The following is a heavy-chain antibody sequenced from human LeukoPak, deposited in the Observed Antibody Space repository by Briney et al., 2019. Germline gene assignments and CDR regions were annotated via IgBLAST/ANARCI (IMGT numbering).Heavy chain of an antibody. Sequence: SVKVSCEASGGTFSSYAISWVRQAPGQGLEWMGGIIPIFGKANYAQKFQGRVTITADESTSTAYMELSSLRSEDTAVYYCARDRWDIVVVLNWFDPWGQGTLVTVSS. D-gene: IGHD2-2*01. CDR3: ARDRWDIVVVLNWFDP. V-gene: IGHV1-69*13. CDR1: GGTFSSYA. J-gene: IGHJ5*02. CDR2: IIPIFGKA.